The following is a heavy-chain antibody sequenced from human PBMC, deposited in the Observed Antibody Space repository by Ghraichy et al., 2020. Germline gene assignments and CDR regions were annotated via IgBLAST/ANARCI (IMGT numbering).Heavy chain of an antibody. CDR1: GYTFTSYG. CDR2: ISAYNGNT. J-gene: IGHJ6*02. CDR3: ARVGNYYDSSGYQTTRVYYYYGMDV. V-gene: IGHV1-18*01. D-gene: IGHD3-22*01. Sequence: ASVKVSCKASGYTFTSYGISWVRQAPGQGLEWMGWISAYNGNTNYAQKLQGRVTMTTDTSTSTAYMELRSLRSDDTAVYYCARVGNYYDSSGYQTTRVYYYYGMDVWGQGTTVTVSS.